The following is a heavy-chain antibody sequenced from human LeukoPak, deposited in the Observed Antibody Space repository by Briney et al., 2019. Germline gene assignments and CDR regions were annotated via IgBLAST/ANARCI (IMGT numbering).Heavy chain of an antibody. CDR1: GYTFTCYY. Sequence: ASVKVSCKASGYTFTCYYMHWVRQAPGQGLEWMGWINPNSGGTNYAQKFQGRVTMTRDTSISTAYMELCRLRSDDTAVYYCARVKPRNSMVRGVITFPSAFDIWGQGTMVTVSS. J-gene: IGHJ3*02. V-gene: IGHV1-2*02. D-gene: IGHD3-10*01. CDR2: INPNSGGT. CDR3: ARVKPRNSMVRGVITFPSAFDI.